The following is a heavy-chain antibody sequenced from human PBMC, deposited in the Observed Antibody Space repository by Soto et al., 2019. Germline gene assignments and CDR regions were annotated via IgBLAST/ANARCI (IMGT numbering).Heavy chain of an antibody. V-gene: IGHV4-39*07. CDR3: ARVPSP. J-gene: IGHJ5*02. Sequence: PSETLSLTCPVSGFSISSSSYFWGWIRQPPGKGLEWIGSIYYSGSTYYNPSLKSRVTISVDRSKNQFSLKVSSVTAADTAVYYCARVPSPWGQGTLVTVSS. CDR2: IYYSGST. CDR1: GFSISSSSYF.